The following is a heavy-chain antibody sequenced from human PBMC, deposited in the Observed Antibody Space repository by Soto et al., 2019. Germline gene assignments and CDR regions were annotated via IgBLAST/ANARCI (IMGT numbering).Heavy chain of an antibody. J-gene: IGHJ6*02. V-gene: IGHV3-23*01. D-gene: IGHD6-19*01. CDR2: ISGSGGST. Sequence: GGSMRLSCGASGFTISSYARSWVSKDPGKGLEWVSAISGSGGSTYYADSVKGRFTISRDNSKNTLYLQMNSLRADDTAVYYCAARHGRAPGIAVGNYYGMEVWGQGTTVTVSS. CDR1: GFTISSYA. CDR3: AARHGRAPGIAVGNYYGMEV.